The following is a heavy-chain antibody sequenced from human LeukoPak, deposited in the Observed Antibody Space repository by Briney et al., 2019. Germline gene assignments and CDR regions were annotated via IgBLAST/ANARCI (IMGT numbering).Heavy chain of an antibody. J-gene: IGHJ4*02. D-gene: IGHD6-6*01. V-gene: IGHV4-59*01. CDR2: IYYSGST. CDR3: ARSITTNPFDY. CDR1: GGSISSYY. Sequence: SETLSLTCTVSGGSISSYYWSWIRQPPGKGLEWIGYIYYSGSTNYNPSLKSRVTISVDTSKNQFSLRLSSVTAADTAVYYCARSITTNPFDYWGQGTLVTVSS.